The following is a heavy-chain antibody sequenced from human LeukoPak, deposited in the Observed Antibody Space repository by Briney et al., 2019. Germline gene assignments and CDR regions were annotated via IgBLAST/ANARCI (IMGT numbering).Heavy chain of an antibody. V-gene: IGHV4-38-2*02. Sequence: SETLSLTCTVSGYSISSGYYWGWIRQPPGKGLEWIGSIYHSGSTYYNPSLKSRVTISVDTSKNHFSLKLSSVTAADTAVYYCARHAVYAGSGWSFDYWGQGTLVTVSS. CDR2: IYHSGST. CDR1: GYSISSGYY. D-gene: IGHD6-19*01. CDR3: ARHAVYAGSGWSFDY. J-gene: IGHJ4*02.